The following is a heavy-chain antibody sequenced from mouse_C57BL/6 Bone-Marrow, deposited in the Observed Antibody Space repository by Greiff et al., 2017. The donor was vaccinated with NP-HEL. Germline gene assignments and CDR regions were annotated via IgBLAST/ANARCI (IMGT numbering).Heavy chain of an antibody. CDR3: ERWGVRVYYAVDY. CDR1: GYTFTDHT. Sequence: QVQLKESDAELVKPGASVKLSCKVSGYTFTDHTIHWMKQRPEPGLAWIGYIYPRDGSTKYNEKFKGKATLTADTSSCTAYMQLNSLTSEDSEVYFCERWGVRVYYAVDYWGQGTSVTVSA. CDR2: IYPRDGST. D-gene: IGHD5-1*01. J-gene: IGHJ4*01. V-gene: IGHV1-78*01.